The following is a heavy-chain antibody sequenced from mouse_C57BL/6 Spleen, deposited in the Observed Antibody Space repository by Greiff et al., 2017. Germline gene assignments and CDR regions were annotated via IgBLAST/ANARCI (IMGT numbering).Heavy chain of an antibody. Sequence: DVQLQESGGGLVKPGGSLKLSCAASGFTFSSYALSWVRQTPEKRLAWVATISDGGSYTYYPDNVKGRFTISRDNAKNNLYLQMSHLKSEDTAMYYCARGGDTPFAYWGQGTLVTVSA. V-gene: IGHV5-4*01. CDR3: ARGGDTPFAY. CDR1: GFTFSSYA. D-gene: IGHD2-13*01. CDR2: ISDGGSYT. J-gene: IGHJ3*01.